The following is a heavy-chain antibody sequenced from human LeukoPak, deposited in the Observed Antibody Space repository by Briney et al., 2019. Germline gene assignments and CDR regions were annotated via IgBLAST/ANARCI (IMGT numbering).Heavy chain of an antibody. CDR2: ISSGGST. D-gene: IGHD3-22*01. Sequence: GGSLRLSCAASGFTVSSNYMSWVRQAPGKGLEWVSVISSGGSTYYADSVKGRFTISRDNAKNSLYLQMNSLRAEDTAVYYCAREGRGGQRDSSGYFSLDYWGQGTLVTVSS. V-gene: IGHV3-66*01. CDR1: GFTVSSNY. J-gene: IGHJ4*02. CDR3: AREGRGGQRDSSGYFSLDY.